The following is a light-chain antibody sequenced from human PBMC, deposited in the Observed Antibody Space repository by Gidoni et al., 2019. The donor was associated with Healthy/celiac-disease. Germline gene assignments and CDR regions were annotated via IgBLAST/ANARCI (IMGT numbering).Light chain of an antibody. J-gene: IGKJ1*01. CDR2: WAS. CDR3: QHRET. Sequence: DIVMTQSPDSLAVSLGERATINCKSSQSVLYSSNNKNYLAWYQQKPGQPPKLLIYWASTRESGVPDRFSGSGSGTDFTLTISSLQAEDVAVYYCQHRETFGQXTKVEIK. V-gene: IGKV4-1*01. CDR1: QSVLYSSNNKNY.